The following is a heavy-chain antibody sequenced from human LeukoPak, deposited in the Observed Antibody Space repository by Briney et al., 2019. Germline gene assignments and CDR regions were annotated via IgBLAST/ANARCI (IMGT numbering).Heavy chain of an antibody. V-gene: IGHV3-33*01. J-gene: IGHJ4*02. D-gene: IGHD6-19*01. CDR1: GFTFSSYG. CDR2: IWYDGSNK. Sequence: SGGSLRPSCAASGFTFSSYGMHWVRQAPGKGLEWVAVIWYDGSNKYYADSVKGRFTISRDNSKNTLYLQMNSLRAEDTAVYYCARGSSYIYSSGPGAFDYWGQGTLVTVSS. CDR3: ARGSSYIYSSGPGAFDY.